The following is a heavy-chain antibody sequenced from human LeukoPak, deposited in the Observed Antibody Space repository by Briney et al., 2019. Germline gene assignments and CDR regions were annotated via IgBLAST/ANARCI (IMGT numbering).Heavy chain of an antibody. CDR3: AREYYYDSSGYYYN. J-gene: IGHJ4*02. CDR1: GGPISSYY. CDR2: IYTSGST. D-gene: IGHD3-22*01. Sequence: SETLSLTCTVSGGPISSYYWSWIRQPAGKGLEWIGRIYTSGSTNYNPSLKSRVTMSVDTSKNQFSLKLSSVTAADTAVYYCAREYYYDSSGYYYNWGQGTLVTVSS. V-gene: IGHV4-4*07.